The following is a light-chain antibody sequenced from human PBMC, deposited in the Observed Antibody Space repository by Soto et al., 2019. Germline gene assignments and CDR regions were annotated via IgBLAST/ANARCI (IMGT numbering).Light chain of an antibody. CDR2: DVS. CDR1: SSDVGGYNY. J-gene: IGLJ7*02. V-gene: IGLV2-14*01. Sequence: QSALTQPASVSGSPGQSITISCTGTSSDVGGYNYVSWYQQHPGKAPKLMIYDVSNRPSGVSNRFSGSKSGNTASLTISGLHAEDEADYYCSSYTSRSTLVVFGGGTPLTAL. CDR3: SSYTSRSTLVV.